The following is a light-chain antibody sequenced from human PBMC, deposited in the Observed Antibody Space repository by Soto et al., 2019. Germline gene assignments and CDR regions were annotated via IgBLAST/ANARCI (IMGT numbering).Light chain of an antibody. Sequence: EIQMTQSPSTLSGSVGPRLTITCQASQTISSWLAWYQQKPGKAPKLMIYKASTLKSGVPSRFSGSGSGTEFTLTIRSLQSEDFAVYYCQQYKNWPPITFGQGTRLEI. CDR1: QTISSW. CDR2: KAS. CDR3: QQYKNWPPIT. V-gene: IGKV1-5*03. J-gene: IGKJ5*01.